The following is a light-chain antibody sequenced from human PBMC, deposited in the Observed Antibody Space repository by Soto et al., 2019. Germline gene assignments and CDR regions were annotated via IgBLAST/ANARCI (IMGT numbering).Light chain of an antibody. V-gene: IGLV1-44*01. CDR2: SNN. J-gene: IGLJ2*01. Sequence: QSVLTQPPSASGTPGQRVTISCCGSSSNIGSNTVNWYQQLPGTAPKLLIYSNNQRPSGVPDRFSGSKSGTSASLAISGLQSEDEADYYCAAWVDSLNGPVFGGGTKLTVL. CDR1: SSNIGSNT. CDR3: AAWVDSLNGPV.